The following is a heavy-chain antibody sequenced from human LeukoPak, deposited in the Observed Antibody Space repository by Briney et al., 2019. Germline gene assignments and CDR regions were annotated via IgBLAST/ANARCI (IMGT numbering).Heavy chain of an antibody. Sequence: GGSLRLSCAASGFTFSSYGMRWVRQAPGKGLEWVAVISYDGSNKYYADSVKGRFTISRDNSKNTLYLQMNSLRAEDTAVYYCAHVSSSSSPLFDYWGQGTLVTVSS. CDR2: ISYDGSNK. D-gene: IGHD6-6*01. V-gene: IGHV3-30*03. CDR3: AHVSSSSSPLFDY. CDR1: GFTFSSYG. J-gene: IGHJ4*02.